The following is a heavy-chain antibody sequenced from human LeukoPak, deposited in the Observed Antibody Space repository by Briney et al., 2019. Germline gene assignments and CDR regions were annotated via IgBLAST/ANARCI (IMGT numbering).Heavy chain of an antibody. Sequence: SETLSLTCSVSGGSISSYHWSWIRRTPEKGLEWIGYISYSGSTDYNPSLKSRVTISVDMSKNQFSLKLSSVTAADTAVYYCARRRDFDGLDYWGQGTLVTVSS. CDR1: GGSISSYH. D-gene: IGHD3/OR15-3a*01. J-gene: IGHJ4*02. CDR2: ISYSGST. V-gene: IGHV4-59*08. CDR3: ARRRDFDGLDY.